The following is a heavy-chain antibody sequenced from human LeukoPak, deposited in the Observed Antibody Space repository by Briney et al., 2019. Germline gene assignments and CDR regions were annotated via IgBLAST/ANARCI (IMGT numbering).Heavy chain of an antibody. J-gene: IGHJ4*02. CDR1: GFTFSSYG. CDR2: IWYDGSNK. Sequence: SGGSLRLSCAASGFTFSSYGMHWVRQAPGKGLEWVAVIWYDGSNKYYADSVKGRFTISRDNSKNTLYLQMNSLRAEDTAVYYCTTSTLFSGSYPDDYWGQGTLVTVSS. V-gene: IGHV3-33*01. CDR3: TTSTLFSGSYPDDY. D-gene: IGHD1-26*01.